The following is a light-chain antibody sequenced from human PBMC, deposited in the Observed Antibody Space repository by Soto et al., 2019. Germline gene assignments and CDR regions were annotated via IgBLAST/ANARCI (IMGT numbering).Light chain of an antibody. CDR2: LGS. CDR3: MQPLQSWT. Sequence: DIVWTQSPLSLPVTPGEPASISCRASQSLLFSNGYNYLDWYLQKPGQSPQLLIYLGSSRASGVPDRFSGSGSGTDFTLKISRVEAEYVGVYYCMQPLQSWTFGQGTKVDIK. J-gene: IGKJ1*01. V-gene: IGKV2-28*01. CDR1: QSLLFSNGYNY.